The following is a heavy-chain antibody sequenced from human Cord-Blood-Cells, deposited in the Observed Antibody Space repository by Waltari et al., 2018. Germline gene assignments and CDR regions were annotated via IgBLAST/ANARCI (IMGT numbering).Heavy chain of an antibody. CDR2: KYYRSKWYN. Sequence: QVQLQQSGPGLVKPSQTLSLTCAISGENVPSNSAAWNWIRQSPSRGLEWLGRKYYRSKWYNDYAGSVKSRITIHPDTSKNQFSLQLNSVTPEDTAVYYCARDQRNFDYWGQGTLVTVSS. CDR1: GENVPSNSAA. J-gene: IGHJ4*02. V-gene: IGHV6-1*01. CDR3: ARDQRNFDY.